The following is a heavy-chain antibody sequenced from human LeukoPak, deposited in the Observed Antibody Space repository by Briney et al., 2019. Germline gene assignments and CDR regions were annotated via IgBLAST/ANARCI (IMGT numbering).Heavy chain of an antibody. CDR3: AELGITMIGGV. J-gene: IGHJ6*04. V-gene: IGHV3-7*01. Sequence: GGSLRLSCAASGFTFSSYEMNWVRQAPGKGLEWVANIKQDGSEKYYVDSVKGRFTISRDNAKNSLYLQMNSLRAEDTAVYYCAELGITMIGGVWGKGTTVTISS. CDR2: IKQDGSEK. D-gene: IGHD3-10*02. CDR1: GFTFSSYE.